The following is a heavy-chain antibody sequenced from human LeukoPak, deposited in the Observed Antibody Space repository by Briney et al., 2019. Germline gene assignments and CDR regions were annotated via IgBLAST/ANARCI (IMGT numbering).Heavy chain of an antibody. Sequence: GGSLRLSCAAFTTFAMSWVRQAPGRGLEWVSVISDRGDKTHYADSVRGRFTISRDNSKKTVSLQMNGLRVDDTAVYFWAKAFYTSSFDFSGQGILVTVSP. CDR1: TTFA. CDR3: AKAFYTSSFDF. J-gene: IGHJ4*02. V-gene: IGHV3-23*01. CDR2: ISDRGDKT. D-gene: IGHD2/OR15-2a*01.